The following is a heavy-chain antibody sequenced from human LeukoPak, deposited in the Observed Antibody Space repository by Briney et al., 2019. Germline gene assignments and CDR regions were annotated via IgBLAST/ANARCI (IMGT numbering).Heavy chain of an antibody. Sequence: GGSLRLSCAASGFTFSDYYMSWIRQAPGKGLEWVSYISSSSSYTNYADSVKGRFTISRDNAKNSLYLQMNSLRAEDTAVYYCARGEGSSGWYGVDYWGQGTLVTVSS. CDR3: ARGEGSSGWYGVDY. CDR2: ISSSSSYT. CDR1: GFTFSDYY. J-gene: IGHJ4*02. V-gene: IGHV3-11*06. D-gene: IGHD6-19*01.